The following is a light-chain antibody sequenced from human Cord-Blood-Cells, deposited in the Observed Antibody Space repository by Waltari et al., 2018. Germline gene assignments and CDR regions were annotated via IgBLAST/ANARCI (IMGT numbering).Light chain of an antibody. J-gene: IGLJ3*02. V-gene: IGLV1-40*01. CDR3: QSYDSSLPWV. CDR1: SSNIGAGYD. CDR2: GNS. Sequence: QSVLTQPPSVSGAPGQRVTISCTGSSSNIGAGYDVHWYQQLPGTAPKLLIYGNSNRPSGVPDRFAGSKSGTLASLAITGLQAEDEADYYCQSYDSSLPWVFGGGTKLTVL.